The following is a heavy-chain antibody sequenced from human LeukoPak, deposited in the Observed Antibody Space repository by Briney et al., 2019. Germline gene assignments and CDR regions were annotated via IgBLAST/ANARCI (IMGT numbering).Heavy chain of an antibody. Sequence: GGSLSLSCAASGFTFSSYAMSWVRQAPGKGLEWVSAISGSGGSTYYADSVKGRFTISRDNSKSTLYLQMNSLRAEDTAVYYCAKFPTIGDYGDWGQGTLVTVSS. D-gene: IGHD4-17*01. V-gene: IGHV3-23*01. CDR2: ISGSGGST. J-gene: IGHJ4*02. CDR3: AKFPTIGDYGD. CDR1: GFTFSSYA.